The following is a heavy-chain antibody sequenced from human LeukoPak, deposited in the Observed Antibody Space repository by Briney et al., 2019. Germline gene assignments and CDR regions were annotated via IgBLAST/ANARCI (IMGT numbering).Heavy chain of an antibody. CDR2: IYPGDSDT. Sequence: GGSLRLSCRGSGYSFTSYWIGWARQMPGKGLEWMGIIYPGDSDTRYSPSFQGQVTISADQSISTAYLQWSSLKASDTAMYYCAILPNPNWFDPWGQGTLVTVSS. D-gene: IGHD2-15*01. CDR3: AILPNPNWFDP. J-gene: IGHJ5*02. V-gene: IGHV5-51*01. CDR1: GYSFTSYW.